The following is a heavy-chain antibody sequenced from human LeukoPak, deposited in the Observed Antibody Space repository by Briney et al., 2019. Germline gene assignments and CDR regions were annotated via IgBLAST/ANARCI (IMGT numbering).Heavy chain of an antibody. CDR1: GGSISSSSYY. CDR2: IYYSGST. Sequence: SETLSLTCTVSGGSISSSSYYWGWIRQPPGKGLEWIGSIYYSGSTYYNPSLKSRVTISVDTSKNQFSLKLSSVTAADTAAYYRARHLAGGRYDYVWGSYRPHAFDIWGQGTMVTVSS. J-gene: IGHJ3*02. D-gene: IGHD3-16*02. V-gene: IGHV4-39*01. CDR3: ARHLAGGRYDYVWGSYRPHAFDI.